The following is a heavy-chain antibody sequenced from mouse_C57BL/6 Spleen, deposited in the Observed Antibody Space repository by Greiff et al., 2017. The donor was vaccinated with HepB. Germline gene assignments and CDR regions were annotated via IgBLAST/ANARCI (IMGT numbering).Heavy chain of an antibody. CDR3: ARSYSNFPC. J-gene: IGHJ1*03. D-gene: IGHD2-5*01. Sequence: VQLQQSGPELVKPGASVKISCKASGYTFTDYYMNWVKQSHGKSLEWIGDINPNNGGTSYNQKFKGKATLTVDKSSSTAYMELRSLTSEDSAVYYCARSYSNFPCWGTGTTVTVSS. CDR2: INPNNGGT. V-gene: IGHV1-26*01. CDR1: GYTFTDYY.